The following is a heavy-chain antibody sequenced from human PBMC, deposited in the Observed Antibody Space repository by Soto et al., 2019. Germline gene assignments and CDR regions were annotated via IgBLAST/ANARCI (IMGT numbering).Heavy chain of an antibody. V-gene: IGHV4-34*01. J-gene: IGHJ6*02. Sequence: ETLSLTCAVSGGSFSGYYWTWIRQPPGKGLEWIGEINDSGTTNYYPSLKSRVTISVDTSKNQISLKLSSVTAADTAVYYCARLGFSYYYAMDVWGQGTTVTVSS. CDR1: GGSFSGYY. CDR2: INDSGTT. CDR3: ARLGFSYYYAMDV.